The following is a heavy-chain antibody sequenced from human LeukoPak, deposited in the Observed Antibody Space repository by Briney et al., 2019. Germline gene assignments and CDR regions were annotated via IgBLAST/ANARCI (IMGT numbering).Heavy chain of an antibody. CDR1: GGTFSSYA. J-gene: IGHJ6*03. CDR2: IIPIFGTA. Sequence: GASVKVSCKASGGTFSSYAISWVRQAPGQGLEWMGGIIPIFGTANYAQKFQGRVTITTDESTGTAYMELSSLRSEDTAVYYCARAEVGAPYNYMDVWGKGTTVTVSS. D-gene: IGHD1-26*01. V-gene: IGHV1-69*05. CDR3: ARAEVGAPYNYMDV.